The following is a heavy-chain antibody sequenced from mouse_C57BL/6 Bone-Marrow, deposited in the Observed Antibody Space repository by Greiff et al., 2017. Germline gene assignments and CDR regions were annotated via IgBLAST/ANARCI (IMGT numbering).Heavy chain of an antibody. D-gene: IGHD3-2*02. Sequence: QVQLKESGPELVKPGASVKLSCKASGYTFTSYWMHWVKQRPGQGLEWIGEIDPSDSYTNYNQKFKGKSTLTVDKSSSTAYMQLSSLTSEDSAVYYCAKTAQAWEFAYWGQGTLVTVSA. CDR1: GYTFTSYW. CDR3: AKTAQAWEFAY. CDR2: IDPSDSYT. V-gene: IGHV1-69*01. J-gene: IGHJ3*01.